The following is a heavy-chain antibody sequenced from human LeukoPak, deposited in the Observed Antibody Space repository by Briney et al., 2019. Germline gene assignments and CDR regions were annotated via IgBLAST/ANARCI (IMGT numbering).Heavy chain of an antibody. CDR2: INAGNGDT. D-gene: IGHD5-18*01. J-gene: IGHJ3*01. CDR3: ARPVDTAFDAFDV. V-gene: IGHV1-3*01. Sequence: GASVKVSCKASGYTFTSYTLHWVRQAPGQRLEWMGWINAGNGDTKYSQKFQDRLTITRDTSASTAYMDLSSLRSEDTAVYYCARPVDTAFDAFDVWGQGTMVTVPS. CDR1: GYTFTSYT.